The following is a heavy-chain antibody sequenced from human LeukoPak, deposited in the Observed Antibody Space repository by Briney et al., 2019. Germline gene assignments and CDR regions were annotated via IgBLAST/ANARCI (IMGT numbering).Heavy chain of an antibody. V-gene: IGHV3-48*02. Sequence: GGSLRLSCAASRFTFSRYSMNWVRQAPGKGLEWVSYISSSSSTIYYADSVRGRITLSRDNAKNSLYLQMNSLRDDDTAVYYCAREDYDSSGYYYAFDHWGQGILVTVSS. D-gene: IGHD3-22*01. J-gene: IGHJ4*02. CDR2: ISSSSSTI. CDR1: RFTFSRYS. CDR3: AREDYDSSGYYYAFDH.